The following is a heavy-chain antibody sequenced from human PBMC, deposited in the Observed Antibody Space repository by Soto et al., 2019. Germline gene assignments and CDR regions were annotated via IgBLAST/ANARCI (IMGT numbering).Heavy chain of an antibody. Sequence: GASVKVSCKASGYTFTSYDINWVRQATGQGLEWMGWMNPYNGNTDYAQKFQGRVTMTTDTSTSTAYMELRSLRSDDTAVYYCARGITGTTTWFDPWGQGTLVTVSS. CDR3: ARGITGTTTWFDP. J-gene: IGHJ5*02. V-gene: IGHV1-8*01. CDR1: GYTFTSYD. D-gene: IGHD1-7*01. CDR2: MNPYNGNT.